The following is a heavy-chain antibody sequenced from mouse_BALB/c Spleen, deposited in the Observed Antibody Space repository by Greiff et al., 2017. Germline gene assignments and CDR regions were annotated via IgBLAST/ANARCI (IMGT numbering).Heavy chain of an antibody. CDR1: GYSITSGYY. J-gene: IGHJ4*01. Sequence: VQLQQSGPGLVKPSQSLSLTCSVTGYSITSGYYWNWIRQFPGNKLEWMGYISYDGSNNYNPSLKNRISITRDTSKNQFFLKLNSVTTEDTATYYCARGDDGYWDAMDYWGQGTSVTVSS. V-gene: IGHV3-6*02. D-gene: IGHD2-3*01. CDR3: ARGDDGYWDAMDY. CDR2: ISYDGSN.